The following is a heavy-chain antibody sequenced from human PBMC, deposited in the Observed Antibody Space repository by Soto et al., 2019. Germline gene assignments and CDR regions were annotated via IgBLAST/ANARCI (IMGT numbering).Heavy chain of an antibody. D-gene: IGHD2-15*01. J-gene: IGHJ6*02. CDR1: GYTFTSYG. CDR3: ARDLSRYCSGGSCSYGMDV. CDR2: ISAYNGNT. Sequence: GASVKVSCKASGYTFTSYGISWVRQAPGQGLEWMGWISAYNGNTNYAQKLQGRVTMTTDTSTSTAYMELRSLRSDDTAVYYCARDLSRYCSGGSCSYGMDVWGQGTTVTVSS. V-gene: IGHV1-18*01.